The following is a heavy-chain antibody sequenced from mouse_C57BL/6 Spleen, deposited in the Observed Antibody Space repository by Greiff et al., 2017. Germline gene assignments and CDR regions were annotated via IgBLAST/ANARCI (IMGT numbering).Heavy chain of an antibody. CDR3: ARWGYGNGDY. CDR2: IDPSDSYT. J-gene: IGHJ2*01. D-gene: IGHD2-1*01. V-gene: IGHV1-50*01. CDR1: GYTFTSYW. Sequence: VQLQQPGAELVKPGASVKLSCKASGYTFTSYWMQWVKQRPGQGLEWIGEIDPSDSYTNYNQKFKGKATLTVDTSSSTAYMQLSSLTSEDSAVYYCARWGYGNGDYWGQGTTLTVSS.